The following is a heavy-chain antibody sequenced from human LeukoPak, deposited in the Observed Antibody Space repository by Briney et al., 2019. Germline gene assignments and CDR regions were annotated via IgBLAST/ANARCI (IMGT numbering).Heavy chain of an antibody. CDR1: GFTLSNYW. Sequence: PGGSLTLSCAASGFTLSNYWMGWVRQAPGKGLEWVASIKRDGSEKYYEDSVKGRFTISRDNAKNSLYLQMNSLRAEDTAVYYCARGSSGSYFEFIDYWGQGTLVTVSS. CDR2: IKRDGSEK. J-gene: IGHJ4*02. CDR3: ARGSSGSYFEFIDY. D-gene: IGHD1-26*01. V-gene: IGHV3-7*01.